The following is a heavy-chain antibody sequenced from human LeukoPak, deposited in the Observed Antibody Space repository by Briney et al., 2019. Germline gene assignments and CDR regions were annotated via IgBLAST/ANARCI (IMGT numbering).Heavy chain of an antibody. D-gene: IGHD3-16*02. J-gene: IGHJ4*02. CDR3: ARSGDYIWGSYRSFDY. CDR2: INHSGST. CDR1: GGSFSGYY. Sequence: PSETLSLTCAVYGGSFSGYYWSWIRQPPGKGLEWTGEINHSGSTNYNPSLKSRVTISVDTSKNQFSLKLSSVTAADTAVYYCARSGDYIWGSYRSFDYWGQGTLVTVSS. V-gene: IGHV4-34*01.